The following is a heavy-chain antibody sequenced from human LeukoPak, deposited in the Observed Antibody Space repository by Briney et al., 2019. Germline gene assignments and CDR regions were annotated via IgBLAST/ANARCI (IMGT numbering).Heavy chain of an antibody. CDR1: GFTFSNAW. CDR2: IKSKTDDGTT. Sequence: GGSLRLSCAASGFTFSNAWMSWVRQAPGKGLEWVGRIKSKTDDGTTDCAAPVKGRFTISRDDSKNTLYLQMNSLKTEDTAVYYCTTDHPPWVAVAGTVDYWGQGTLVTVSS. CDR3: TTDHPPWVAVAGTVDY. V-gene: IGHV3-15*01. J-gene: IGHJ4*02. D-gene: IGHD6-19*01.